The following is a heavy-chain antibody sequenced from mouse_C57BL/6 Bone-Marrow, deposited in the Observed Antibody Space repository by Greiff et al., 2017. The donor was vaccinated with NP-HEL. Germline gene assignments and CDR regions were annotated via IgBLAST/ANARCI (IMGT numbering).Heavy chain of an antibody. CDR2: ISSGGSYT. V-gene: IGHV5-6*01. CDR1: GFTFSSYG. D-gene: IGHD3-3*01. J-gene: IGHJ3*01. Sequence: EVQVVESGGDLVKPGGSLKLSCAASGFTFSSYGMSWVRQTPDKRLEWVATISSGGSYTYYPDSVKGRFTISRDNAKNTLYLQMSSLKSEDTAMYYCARQRGADSMFAYWGQGTLVTVSA. CDR3: ARQRGADSMFAY.